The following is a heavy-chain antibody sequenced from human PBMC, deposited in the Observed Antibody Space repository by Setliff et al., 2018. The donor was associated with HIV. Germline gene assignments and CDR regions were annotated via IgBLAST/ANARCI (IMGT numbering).Heavy chain of an antibody. V-gene: IGHV4-4*07. CDR2: IYTSGST. J-gene: IGHJ5*02. D-gene: IGHD3-22*01. CDR3: ARGTGYYYDSSGSNCFDP. Sequence: SETLSLTCSISGGSISFYYWNWIRQPAGKGLEWIGRIYTSGSTHYNPSLESRVTMSVDTSKNQFSLKLSSVTAADTAVYYCARGTGYYYDSSGSNCFDPWGQGTLVTVSS. CDR1: GGSISFYY.